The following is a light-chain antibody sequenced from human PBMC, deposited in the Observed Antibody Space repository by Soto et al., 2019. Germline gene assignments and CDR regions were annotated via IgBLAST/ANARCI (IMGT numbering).Light chain of an antibody. J-gene: IGKJ4*01. CDR1: QSVSSN. V-gene: IGKV3-15*01. CDR2: DAS. CDR3: QQSQNRPPLT. Sequence: EIVMTQSPATLSVSPGERATLSCRASQSVSSNLAWYQQKPGQAPRLLIYDASTRATGIPVRFSGSGSGTEFTLTISSLQSEDSAVYYCQQSQNRPPLTFGGGTRVEI.